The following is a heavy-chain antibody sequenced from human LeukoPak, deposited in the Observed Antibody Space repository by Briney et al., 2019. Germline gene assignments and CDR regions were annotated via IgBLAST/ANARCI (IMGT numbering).Heavy chain of an antibody. CDR3: ATRGNYYDSSGYYSSNNWFDP. Sequence: PSETLSLTCAVYGGSFSGYYWSWIRQPLGKGLEWIGEINHSGSTNYNPSLKSRVTISVDTSKNQFSLKLSSVTAADTAVYYCATRGNYYDSSGYYSSNNWFDPWGQGTLVTVSS. CDR1: GGSFSGYY. CDR2: INHSGST. V-gene: IGHV4-34*01. J-gene: IGHJ5*02. D-gene: IGHD3-22*01.